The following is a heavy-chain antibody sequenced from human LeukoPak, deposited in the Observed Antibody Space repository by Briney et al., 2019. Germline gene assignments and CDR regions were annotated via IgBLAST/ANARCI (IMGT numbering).Heavy chain of an antibody. CDR1: GGTFSSYA. CDR3: ARSDRLPTMIVVVDYYYYGMDV. J-gene: IGHJ6*02. D-gene: IGHD3-22*01. CDR2: IIPIFGTA. V-gene: IGHV1-69*13. Sequence: SVKVPCKASGGTFSSYAISWVRQAPGQGLEWMGGIIPIFGTANYAQKFQGRVTITADESTSTAYMELSSLRSEDTAVYYCARSDRLPTMIVVVDYYYYGMDVWGQGTTVTVSS.